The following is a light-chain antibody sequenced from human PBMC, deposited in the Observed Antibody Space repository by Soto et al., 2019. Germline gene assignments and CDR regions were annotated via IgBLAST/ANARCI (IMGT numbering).Light chain of an antibody. Sequence: EIVMTQSPGTLSVSPGERVTVSCRASQYVHTSLAWYQQKSGQAPRLLIYGASIRAPGVPVRFSGSGSGTEFTLTIGSLPSEDSAVYSCQQYNQWPPTGTFGQGTKVEI. CDR2: GAS. V-gene: IGKV3-15*01. J-gene: IGKJ1*01. CDR3: QQYNQWPPTGT. CDR1: QYVHTS.